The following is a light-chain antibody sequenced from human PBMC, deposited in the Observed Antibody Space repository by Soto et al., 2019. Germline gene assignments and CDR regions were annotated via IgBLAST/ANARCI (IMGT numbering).Light chain of an antibody. Sequence: DIQMTQSPSSLSASVGDRVTITCRASQSISSYLNWYQQKPGKAPNLLIYAASSLQSGVPSKFSGSGSGTDFPPTHSSPEPGSFGNYYCQQSYRSPFTFGPGTKVDIK. CDR3: QQSYRSPFT. CDR2: AAS. CDR1: QSISSY. V-gene: IGKV1-39*01. J-gene: IGKJ3*01.